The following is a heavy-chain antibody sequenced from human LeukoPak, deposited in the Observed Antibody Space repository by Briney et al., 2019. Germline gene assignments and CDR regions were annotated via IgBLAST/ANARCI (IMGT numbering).Heavy chain of an antibody. V-gene: IGHV3-48*01. CDR1: GFSFSTSK. D-gene: IGHD2-2*01. CDR2: ISSSGTTI. J-gene: IGHJ6*02. Sequence: PGGSLRLSCAASGFSFSTSKMNWGRQAPGKGLEWGSCISSSGTTIFYAISVRGRSTISRDNAKNSLYLQMNSLSAEDTAVYSGARALDIPYCSSTSCYYYGMDVWGQGTTVTVSS. CDR3: ARALDIPYCSSTSCYYYGMDV.